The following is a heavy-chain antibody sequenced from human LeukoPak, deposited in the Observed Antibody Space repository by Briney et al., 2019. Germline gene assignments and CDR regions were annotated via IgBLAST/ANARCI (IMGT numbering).Heavy chain of an antibody. Sequence: SETLSLTCTLSGGSIKSHYWSWIRQAPGKGLEWIAYMFYSGRTEYNPSLKSRVTISVDTSRNQVSLKVNSVTAADTAVYYCARRAGRLVYYFDSWGQGTLVTVSS. J-gene: IGHJ4*02. CDR3: ARRAGRLVYYFDS. V-gene: IGHV4-59*08. D-gene: IGHD6-6*01. CDR1: GGSIKSHY. CDR2: MFYSGRT.